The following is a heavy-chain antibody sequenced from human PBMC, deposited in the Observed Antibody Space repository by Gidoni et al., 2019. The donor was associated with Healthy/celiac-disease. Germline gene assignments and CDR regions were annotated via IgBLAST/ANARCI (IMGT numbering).Heavy chain of an antibody. CDR3: AKAPHSSGYVPHFDY. V-gene: IGHV3-23*01. D-gene: IGHD3-22*01. Sequence: EVQLLESGGGLVQPGGSLRLSCAASGFTFRSYAMSWVRQAPGKGLEWVSAISGSGGSTYYADSVKGRFTISRDNSKNTLYLQMNSLRAEDTAVYYCAKAPHSSGYVPHFDYWGQGTLVTVSS. CDR2: ISGSGGST. J-gene: IGHJ4*02. CDR1: GFTFRSYA.